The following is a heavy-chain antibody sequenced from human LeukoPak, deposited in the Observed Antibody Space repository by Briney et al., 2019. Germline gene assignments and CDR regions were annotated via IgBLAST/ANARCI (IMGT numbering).Heavy chain of an antibody. CDR2: INSDGRIT. J-gene: IGHJ4*02. Sequence: GGSLRLSCAASGFTFSSYWMHWVRQAPGKGLVWVSRINSDGRITDYADSVKGRFTISRDNANNTVYLQMNSLRADDTAVYYCGREWGRSGWTDNWGQGTLVTVSS. CDR1: GFTFSSYW. CDR3: GREWGRSGWTDN. D-gene: IGHD6-19*01. V-gene: IGHV3-74*01.